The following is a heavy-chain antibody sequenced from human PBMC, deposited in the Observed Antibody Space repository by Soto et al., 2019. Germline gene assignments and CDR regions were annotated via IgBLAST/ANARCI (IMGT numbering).Heavy chain of an antibody. D-gene: IGHD4-17*01. V-gene: IGHV4-31*03. CDR1: GGSISRGGYY. CDR3: ARGETTVFYYGMDV. J-gene: IGHJ6*02. Sequence: QVQLQEAGPGLVKPSQTLSLTCTVSGGSISRGGYYWGWIRQHPGKGLEWIGYIYYSGSTYYNPSLKSRVTISVATSKNQFSLKLRSVTAADTAVYYCARGETTVFYYGMDVWGHGTTVTVSS. CDR2: IYYSGST.